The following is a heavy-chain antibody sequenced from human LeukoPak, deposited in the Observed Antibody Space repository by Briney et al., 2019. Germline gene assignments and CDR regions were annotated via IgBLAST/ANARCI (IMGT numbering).Heavy chain of an antibody. CDR1: GFTFSSYA. V-gene: IGHV3-30*04. J-gene: IGHJ4*02. Sequence: GGSLRLSCAASGFTFSSYAIHWVRQAPGKGLEWVAVISYDGSNKYYADSVKGRFTISRDNSKNTLYLQMNSLRAEDTAVYYCATLYGSGSYKGFDYWGQGTLVTVSS. CDR2: ISYDGSNK. D-gene: IGHD3-10*01. CDR3: ATLYGSGSYKGFDY.